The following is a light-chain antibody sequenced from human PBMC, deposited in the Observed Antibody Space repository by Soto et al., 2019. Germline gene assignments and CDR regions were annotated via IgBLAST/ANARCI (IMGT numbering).Light chain of an antibody. Sequence: QSALTQPASVSGSPGQSISISCTGTTNDVAFYSLVSWFQQHPGKAPKLIIYEVTERPSGVSSRFSASKSGNTASLTISWLQAEVEADYSCCSYSDTNTNVFGSGTKVTVL. CDR1: TNDVAFYSL. CDR2: EVT. V-gene: IGLV2-23*02. CDR3: CSYSDTNTNV. J-gene: IGLJ6*01.